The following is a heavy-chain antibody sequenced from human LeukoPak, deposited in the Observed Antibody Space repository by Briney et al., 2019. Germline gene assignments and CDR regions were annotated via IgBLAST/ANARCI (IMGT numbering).Heavy chain of an antibody. Sequence: GESLKISCKGSGYSFTNYWVGWVRQMPGKSLEWMGIIYPGDSDTRYSPSFQGKVTISADRSISAAYLQWSSLQASDTAMYYCARQYCSTTTCYVREFDYWGQGTLVTVSS. CDR3: ARQYCSTTTCYVREFDY. J-gene: IGHJ4*02. CDR1: GYSFTNYW. CDR2: IYPGDSDT. D-gene: IGHD2-2*01. V-gene: IGHV5-51*01.